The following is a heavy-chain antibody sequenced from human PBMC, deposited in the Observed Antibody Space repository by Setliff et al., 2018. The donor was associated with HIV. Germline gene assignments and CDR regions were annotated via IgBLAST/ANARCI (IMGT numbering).Heavy chain of an antibody. CDR2: ISPKNGDT. CDR3: ARGQGPVDY. Sequence: ASVKVSCKASGFSFSAYYIHWVRQAPGRGLEWMGWISPKNGDTSYSQKFQGRVTMTRDTSTNTAYMELNRLSFDDTAVYYCARGQGPVDYWGQGTLVTVSS. CDR1: GFSFSAYY. J-gene: IGHJ4*02. V-gene: IGHV1-2*02.